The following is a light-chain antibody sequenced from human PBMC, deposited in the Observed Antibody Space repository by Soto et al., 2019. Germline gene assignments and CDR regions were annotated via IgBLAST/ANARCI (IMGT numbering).Light chain of an antibody. Sequence: QLVLTQSPSVSGTPGQRVAISCSGSRSNIGSYTVTWYHQLPGTAPKLLIYNSNQRPSGVPDRFSGSHSGTSASLAISGLQSEDEADYYCVAWDDSLNGVVFGGGTKLTVL. CDR2: NSN. CDR1: RSNIGSYT. V-gene: IGLV1-44*01. CDR3: VAWDDSLNGVV. J-gene: IGLJ2*01.